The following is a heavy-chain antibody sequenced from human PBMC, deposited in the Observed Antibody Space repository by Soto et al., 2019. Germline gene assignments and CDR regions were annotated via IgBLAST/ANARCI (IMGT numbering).Heavy chain of an antibody. Sequence: SETLSLTCTVSGGSISSGDYCWSWIRQPPGKGLEWIGYIYYSGSTYYNPSLKSRVTISVDTSKNQFSLKLSSVTAADTAVYYCARNSGFHQAVAYYYGMDVWGQGTTVTVSS. CDR3: ARNSGFHQAVAYYYGMDV. CDR1: GGSISSGDYC. CDR2: IYYSGST. V-gene: IGHV4-30-4*01. J-gene: IGHJ6*02. D-gene: IGHD3-22*01.